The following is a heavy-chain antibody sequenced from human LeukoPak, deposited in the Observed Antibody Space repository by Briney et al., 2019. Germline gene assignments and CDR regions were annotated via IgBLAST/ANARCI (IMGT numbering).Heavy chain of an antibody. CDR2: IRYDGSNK. CDR3: AKLLRYFDWLFSNDAFDI. Sequence: GGSLRLSCAASGFTFSSYGMHWVRQAPGKGLEWVAFIRYDGSNKYYADSVKGRFTISRDNSKNTLYLQMNSLRAEDTAVYYCAKLLRYFDWLFSNDAFDIWGQGTMVTVSS. V-gene: IGHV3-30*02. CDR1: GFTFSSYG. J-gene: IGHJ3*02. D-gene: IGHD3-9*01.